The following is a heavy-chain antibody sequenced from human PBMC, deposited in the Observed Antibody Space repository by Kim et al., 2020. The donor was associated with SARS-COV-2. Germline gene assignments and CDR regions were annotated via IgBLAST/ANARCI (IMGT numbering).Heavy chain of an antibody. V-gene: IGHV6-1*01. CDR2: TYYRSKWYN. CDR3: ARDKISDIVVVPAAMHYYYYGRDV. Sequence: SQTLSLTCAISGDSVSSNSAAWNWIRQSPSRGLEWLGRTYYRSKWYNDYAVSVKSRITINPDTSKNQFSLQLNSVTPEDTAVYYCARDKISDIVVVPAAMHYYYYGRDVWGQGTTVTVSS. D-gene: IGHD2-2*01. CDR1: GDSVSSNSAA. J-gene: IGHJ6*02.